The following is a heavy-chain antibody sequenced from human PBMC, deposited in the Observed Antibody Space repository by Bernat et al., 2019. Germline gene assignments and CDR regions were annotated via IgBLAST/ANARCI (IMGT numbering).Heavy chain of an antibody. V-gene: IGHV1-18*01. CDR1: GYTFSYYG. Sequence: QVQLVQSGAEVKKPGASVKVSCKASGYTFSYYGISWVRQAPGQGLEWMGWVSGYNGNTDYAEKFQGRVTMTTDTSTNTVYMALRSLGSDDTAVYYCARKGLRSSHYFYCGMDVWGQGTTVIVSS. CDR2: VSGYNGNT. CDR3: ARKGLRSSHYFYCGMDV. D-gene: IGHD6-19*01. J-gene: IGHJ6*02.